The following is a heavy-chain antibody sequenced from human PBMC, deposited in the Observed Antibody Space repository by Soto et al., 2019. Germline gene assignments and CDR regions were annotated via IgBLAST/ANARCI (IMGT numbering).Heavy chain of an antibody. D-gene: IGHD2-8*01. CDR1: GFTFSNYW. V-gene: IGHV3-7*04. CDR3: VRGGWSVDY. Sequence: EVQLVESGGGLVQPGGSLRLSCAVSGFTFSNYWMSWVRQAPGKGLEWLANIKPDGSKENYVDSVKGRFTISRDNAKNSFYLQMSGLRAEDRAIYYCVRGGWSVDYWGQGTLVIVSS. J-gene: IGHJ4*02. CDR2: IKPDGSKE.